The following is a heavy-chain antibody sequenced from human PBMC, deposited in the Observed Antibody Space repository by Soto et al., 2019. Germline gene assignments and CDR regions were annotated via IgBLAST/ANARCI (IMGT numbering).Heavy chain of an antibody. CDR2: IFLNDER. Sequence: QVTLKESGPVLVKPTGTLTLTCTVSGFSLSKARMGVSWIRQPPGKALEWLAHIFLNDERSYNTSLKSRLTISRDTSKSQVVLTMTNVDPVDTGTYFCARALREGLPIYYFDSWGQGTLVTVSS. D-gene: IGHD1-26*01. CDR3: ARALREGLPIYYFDS. CDR1: GFSLSKARMG. V-gene: IGHV2-26*01. J-gene: IGHJ4*02.